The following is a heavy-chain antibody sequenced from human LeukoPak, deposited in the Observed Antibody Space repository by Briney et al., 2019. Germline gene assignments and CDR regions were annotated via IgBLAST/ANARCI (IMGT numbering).Heavy chain of an antibody. V-gene: IGHV1-69*05. CDR1: GGTFSRFT. Sequence: GASVKVSCKASGGTFSRFTISWVRQAPGQGFEWMGGITPIFGTANFAQKFQGRVTMTRDTSTSTVYMELSSLRSEDTAVYYCAREGVYYYYGMDVWGQGTTVTVSS. CDR2: ITPIFGTA. J-gene: IGHJ6*02. D-gene: IGHD3-16*01. CDR3: AREGVYYYYGMDV.